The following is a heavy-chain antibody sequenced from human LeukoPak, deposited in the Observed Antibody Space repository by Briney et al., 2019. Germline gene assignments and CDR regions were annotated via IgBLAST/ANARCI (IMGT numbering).Heavy chain of an antibody. CDR3: ARQSVVRGVIGAFDI. J-gene: IGHJ3*02. CDR2: IGTAGDT. CDR1: GFTFSSYD. Sequence: GGSLRLSCAASGFTFSSYDMHWVRQATGKGLEWVSAIGTAGDTYYPGSVKGRFTISRENAKNSLYLQMNSLRAGDTAVYYCARQSVVRGVIGAFDIWGQGTMVTVSS. D-gene: IGHD3-10*01. V-gene: IGHV3-13*01.